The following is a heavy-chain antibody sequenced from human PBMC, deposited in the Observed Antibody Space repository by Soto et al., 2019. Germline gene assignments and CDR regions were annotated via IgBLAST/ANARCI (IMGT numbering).Heavy chain of an antibody. CDR3: ARKDSSGYLNWFDP. CDR1: GRSISSGDYY. Sequence: KTSETLSLTCTVSGRSISSGDYYWSWIRQPPGKGLEWIGYIYYSGSTYYNPSLKSRVIISVDTSKNQFSLKLSSVTAADTAVYYCARKDSSGYLNWFDPWGQGTLVTVSS. CDR2: IYYSGST. D-gene: IGHD3-22*01. V-gene: IGHV4-30-4*01. J-gene: IGHJ5*02.